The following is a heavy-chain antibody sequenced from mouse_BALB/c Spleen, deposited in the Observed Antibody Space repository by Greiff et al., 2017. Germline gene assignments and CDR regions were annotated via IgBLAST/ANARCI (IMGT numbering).Heavy chain of an antibody. J-gene: IGHJ2*01. D-gene: IGHD2-14*01. Sequence: LSISKDNSKSQVFLKLNSLQTDDTATYYCAKQGTPYYFDYWGQGTTLTVSS. V-gene: IGHV2-3*01. CDR3: AKQGTPYYFDY.